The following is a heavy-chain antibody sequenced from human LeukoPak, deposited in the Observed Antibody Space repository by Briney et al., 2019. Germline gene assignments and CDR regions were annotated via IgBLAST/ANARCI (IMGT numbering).Heavy chain of an antibody. Sequence: GESLKISCKGSGYSFTTYWIGWVRQMPGKGLEWMGIIYPADSDTRYSPSFQGQVTISVDKSISTAYLQRSSLKASDTAIYYCAGRGTGTTLTFDYWGQGTLVTVSS. J-gene: IGHJ4*02. D-gene: IGHD1-1*01. CDR2: IYPADSDT. CDR3: AGRGTGTTLTFDY. V-gene: IGHV5-51*01. CDR1: GYSFTTYW.